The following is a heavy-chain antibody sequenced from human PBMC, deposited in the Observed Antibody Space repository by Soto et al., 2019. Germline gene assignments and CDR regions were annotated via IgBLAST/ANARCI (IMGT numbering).Heavy chain of an antibody. Sequence: SETLSLTCTVSGGTISSWYWSWIRQPPGKGLEWIGYIYHSGSTYYNPSLKSRVTISVDTSKNQFSLKLSSVTAADTAVYYCARRYGGNLDYWGQGTLVTVSS. V-gene: IGHV4-59*08. CDR2: IYHSGST. CDR1: GGTISSWY. CDR3: ARRYGGNLDY. J-gene: IGHJ4*02. D-gene: IGHD1-26*01.